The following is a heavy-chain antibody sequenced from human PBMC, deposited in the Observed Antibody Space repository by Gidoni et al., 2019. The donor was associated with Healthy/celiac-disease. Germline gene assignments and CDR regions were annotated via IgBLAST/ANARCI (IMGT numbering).Heavy chain of an antibody. Sequence: QLQLVQSGSELKKPGASVKVSFKPSGSTFTSYAMHWVRQAPGQGLEWMGWINTNTGNQTYAQGFTGRFVFSLDTSVRTAYLQISSLKAEDTAVYYCARGDQYQLLGLRLGDVWGQGTTVTVSS. CDR1: GSTFTSYA. V-gene: IGHV7-4-1*02. J-gene: IGHJ6*02. D-gene: IGHD2-2*01. CDR3: ARGDQYQLLGLRLGDV. CDR2: INTNTGNQ.